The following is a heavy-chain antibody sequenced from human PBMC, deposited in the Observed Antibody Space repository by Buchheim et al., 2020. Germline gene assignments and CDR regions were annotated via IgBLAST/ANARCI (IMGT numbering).Heavy chain of an antibody. J-gene: IGHJ4*02. CDR3: YKWIPTSNQDY. V-gene: IGHV4-34*01. D-gene: IGHD1-1*01. CDR2: ISHSGVT. CDR1: GGSFSGYY. Sequence: QVRLQQWGAGLLKPSETLSLTCADYGGSFSGYYWHWIRQPPGKGLEWIGEISHSGVTKYTPSLKSRVSISVDTSKNQLSLTLRSVAAADTAVYYCYKWIPTSNQDYWGQGTL.